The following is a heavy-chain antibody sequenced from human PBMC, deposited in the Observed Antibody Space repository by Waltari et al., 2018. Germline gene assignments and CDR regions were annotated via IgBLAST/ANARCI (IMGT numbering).Heavy chain of an antibody. CDR2: MSSSGTII. J-gene: IGHJ4*02. V-gene: IGHV3-11*04. CDR1: GFTCTDHY. CDR3: ARGNHYFDN. Sequence: QVQLVESGGGLVKPGGSLRLPCVASGFTCTDHYMTLVRQAPGNGLEWLAEMSSSGTIIYYADLLKGRFPISRDNAKNSLYMQMTSLRAEDTALYFCARGNHYFDNWGQGTLVTVSS.